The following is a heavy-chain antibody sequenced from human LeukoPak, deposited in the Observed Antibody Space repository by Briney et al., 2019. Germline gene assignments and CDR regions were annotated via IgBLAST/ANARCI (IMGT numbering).Heavy chain of an antibody. CDR2: INPNSGGT. V-gene: IGHV1-2*02. CDR3: ANVRFGEMTFDY. CDR1: GYTFTGYY. J-gene: IGHJ4*02. Sequence: ASVKVSCKASGYTFTGYYMHWVRQAPGQGLEWMGWINPNSGGTNYAQKFQGRVTMTRDTSISTANMELSRLRSDDTAVYYCANVRFGEMTFDYWGQGTLVTVSS. D-gene: IGHD3-10*01.